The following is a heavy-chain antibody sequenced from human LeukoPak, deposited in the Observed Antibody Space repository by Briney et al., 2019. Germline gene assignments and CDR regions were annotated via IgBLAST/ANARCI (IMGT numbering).Heavy chain of an antibody. CDR1: GFTFSSYA. V-gene: IGHV3-30-3*01. D-gene: IGHD4-11*01. CDR3: ASRATVTTDRFWFDP. Sequence: GGSLRLSCAASGFTFSSYAMHWVRQAPGKGLEWVAVISYDGSNKYYADSVKGRFTISRDNSKNTLYLQMNSLRAEDTAVYYCASRATVTTDRFWFDPWGQGTLVTVSS. CDR2: ISYDGSNK. J-gene: IGHJ5*02.